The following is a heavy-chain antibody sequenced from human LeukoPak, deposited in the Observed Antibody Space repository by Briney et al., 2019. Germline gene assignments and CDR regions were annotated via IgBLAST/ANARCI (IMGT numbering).Heavy chain of an antibody. CDR3: ARQVEMATVYFDY. J-gene: IGHJ4*02. Sequence: RPGRSLRLSCAASGFTFSSYAMHWVRQAPGRGLEWVAVISYDGSNKYYADSVKGRFTISRDNSKNTLYLQMNSLRAEDTAVYYCARQVEMATVYFDYWGQGTLVTVSS. V-gene: IGHV3-30-3*01. CDR1: GFTFSSYA. CDR2: ISYDGSNK. D-gene: IGHD5-24*01.